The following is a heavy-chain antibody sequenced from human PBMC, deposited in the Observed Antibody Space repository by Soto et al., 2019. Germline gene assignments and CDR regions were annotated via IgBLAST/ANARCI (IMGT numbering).Heavy chain of an antibody. CDR1: GGTFSSYT. V-gene: IGHV1-69*02. CDR3: ARITGCSSTSCYNY. D-gene: IGHD2-2*02. Sequence: QVQLVQSGAEVKKPGSSVKVSCKASGGTFSSYTISWVRQAPGQGLEWMGRIIPILGIANYAQKFQGRVTITADKSTSTAYMELSRLRSEDTAVYYCARITGCSSTSCYNYWGQGTLVTVSS. J-gene: IGHJ4*02. CDR2: IIPILGIA.